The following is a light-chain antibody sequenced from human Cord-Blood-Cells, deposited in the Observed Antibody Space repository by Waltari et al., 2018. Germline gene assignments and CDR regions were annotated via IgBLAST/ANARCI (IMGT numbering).Light chain of an antibody. Sequence: EIVMTQSPATLSVSPGERATLSCRASQSVSSNLAWYQQKPGQAPRLLIYGASTRATGIPARFGGSGSGTEFTLTSSSLQYEDFAVYYCQQYNNWYSFGQGTKLEIK. CDR3: QQYNNWYS. J-gene: IGKJ2*03. V-gene: IGKV3-15*01. CDR1: QSVSSN. CDR2: GAS.